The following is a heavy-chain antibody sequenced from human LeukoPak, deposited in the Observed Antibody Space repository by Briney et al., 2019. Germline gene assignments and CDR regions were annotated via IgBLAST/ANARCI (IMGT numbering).Heavy chain of an antibody. V-gene: IGHV4-39*01. J-gene: IGHJ4*02. D-gene: IGHD2-2*01. CDR3: ASRLGYCSSTSCGTFDY. Sequence: PSETLSLTCTVSGGSISSSSYCWGWIRQPPGKGLEWIGSIYYSGSTYYNPSLKSRVTISVDTSKNQFSLKLSSVTAADTAVYYCASRLGYCSSTSCGTFDYWGQGTLVTVSS. CDR1: GGSISSSSYC. CDR2: IYYSGST.